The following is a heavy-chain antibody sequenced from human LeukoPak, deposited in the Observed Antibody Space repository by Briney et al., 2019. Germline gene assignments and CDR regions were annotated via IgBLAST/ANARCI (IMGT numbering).Heavy chain of an antibody. CDR2: FDPEDGET. D-gene: IGHD3-22*01. V-gene: IGHV1-24*01. CDR3: ATISKLYDSSGLFDY. J-gene: IGHJ4*02. Sequence: ASVKVSCKVSGYTLTELSMHWVRQAPGKGLEWMGGFDPEDGETIYAQKFQGRVTMTEDTSTDTAYMELSSLRSEDTAVYYCATISKLYDSSGLFDYWGQGTLVTVSS. CDR1: GYTLTELS.